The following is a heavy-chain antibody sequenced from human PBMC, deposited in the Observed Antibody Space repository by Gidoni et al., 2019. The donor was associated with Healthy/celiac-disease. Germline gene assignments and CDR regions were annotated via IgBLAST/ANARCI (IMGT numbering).Heavy chain of an antibody. V-gene: IGHV3-20*01. D-gene: IGHD4-17*01. CDR3: ARAGDYGDYGAAFDI. CDR2: INWNGGST. Sequence: EVQLVESGGGVVRPGGSLRLSCAASGFTFDDYGMSWVRQAPGKGLEWVSGINWNGGSTGYADSVKGRFTISRDNAKNSLYLQMNSLRAEDTALYHCARAGDYGDYGAAFDIWGQGTMVTVSS. J-gene: IGHJ3*02. CDR1: GFTFDDYG.